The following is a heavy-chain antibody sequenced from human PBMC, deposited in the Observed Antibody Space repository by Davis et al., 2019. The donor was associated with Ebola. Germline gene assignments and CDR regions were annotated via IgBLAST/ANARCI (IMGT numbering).Heavy chain of an antibody. CDR2: INPNSGVT. D-gene: IGHD3-16*02. CDR1: SYTFTNYA. V-gene: IGHV1-2*06. J-gene: IGHJ4*02. CDR3: ARVILITFGGVIVMGEELDY. Sequence: ASVKVSCKASSYTFTNYAISWVRQAPGQGLEWMGRINPNSGVTNYAQKFQGRVTMSRDTSINTAYMELSGLRSDDTAVYYCARVILITFGGVIVMGEELDYWGQGTLVTVSS.